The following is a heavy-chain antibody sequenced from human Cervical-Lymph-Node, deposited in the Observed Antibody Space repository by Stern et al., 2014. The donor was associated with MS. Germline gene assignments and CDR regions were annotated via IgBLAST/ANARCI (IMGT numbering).Heavy chain of an antibody. CDR1: GASIRSPDHY. V-gene: IGHV4-31*03. J-gene: IGHJ6*02. CDR3: ARGHTYGLPPGYGMDV. CDR2: VFYSGTT. Sequence: VQLQESGPRLVKSSQPLSLTCSVSGASIRSPDHYWTWIRQRPGNGLEWIGYVFYSGTTAYNPSLASRTSISVDTSKSQFSLKLYSTTAADTAVYFCARGHTYGLPPGYGMDVWGQGNTVIVSS. D-gene: IGHD5-18*01.